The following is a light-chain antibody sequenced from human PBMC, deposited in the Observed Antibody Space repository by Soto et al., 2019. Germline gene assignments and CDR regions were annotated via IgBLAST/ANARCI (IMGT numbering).Light chain of an antibody. J-gene: IGKJ1*01. CDR1: QSVSSSF. CDR2: GAS. CDR3: QQYGSSPQT. Sequence: EIALTQSPCTLSLSTGERTTLSCRASQSVSSSFLAWYQQKPGQAPRLLIYGASSRATGIPDRFSGSGSGTDFTLTISRLEPEDFAVYFCQQYGSSPQTFGQGTKV. V-gene: IGKV3-20*01.